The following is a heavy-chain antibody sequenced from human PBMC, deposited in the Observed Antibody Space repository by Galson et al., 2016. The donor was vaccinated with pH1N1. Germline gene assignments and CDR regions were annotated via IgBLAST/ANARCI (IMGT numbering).Heavy chain of an antibody. J-gene: IGHJ5*02. CDR3: AHSLYGDYVGWFDP. V-gene: IGHV2-5*01. CDR1: GFSLSTSGVG. Sequence: LVKPTQTLTLTCTFSGFSLSTSGVGVGWIRQPPGKALEWLALIYWNDDKRYSPSLKSRLTFTKDTSKNQVVLTMTNMDPVDTATYYCAHSLYGDYVGWFDPWGQGTLVTVSS. D-gene: IGHD4-17*01. CDR2: IYWNDDK.